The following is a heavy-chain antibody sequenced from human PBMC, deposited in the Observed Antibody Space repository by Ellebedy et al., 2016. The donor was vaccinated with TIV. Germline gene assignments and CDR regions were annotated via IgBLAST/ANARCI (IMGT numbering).Heavy chain of an antibody. J-gene: IGHJ4*02. Sequence: GESLKISCAASGFTFSSYAMSWVRQAPGKGLEWVSGISWNSGSIGYADSVKGRFTISRDNSKDTLILQVNSLRAEDTAVYYCAREMLGGGYSFVTDCWGQGTLVTVSS. CDR2: ISWNSGSI. CDR1: GFTFSSYA. D-gene: IGHD5-18*01. V-gene: IGHV3-23*01. CDR3: AREMLGGGYSFVTDC.